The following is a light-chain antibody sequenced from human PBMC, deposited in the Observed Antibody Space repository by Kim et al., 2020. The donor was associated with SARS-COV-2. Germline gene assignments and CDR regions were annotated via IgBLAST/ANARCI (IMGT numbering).Light chain of an antibody. CDR1: KLGDKY. V-gene: IGLV3-1*01. Sequence: VSPGRTARITCSGDKLGDKYACWYQQKPGQSPVLVMYQNKKRPSGSPERFSGSNSGNTATLIISGTQAMDEADYYCQAWDINTLVFGGGTKVTVL. CDR2: QNK. CDR3: QAWDINTLV. J-gene: IGLJ2*01.